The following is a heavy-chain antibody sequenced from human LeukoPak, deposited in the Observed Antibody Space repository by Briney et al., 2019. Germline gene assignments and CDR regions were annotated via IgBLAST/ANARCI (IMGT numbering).Heavy chain of an antibody. J-gene: IGHJ4*02. D-gene: IGHD2-2*01. V-gene: IGHV3-23*01. CDR1: GFTFSSYA. Sequence: GGSLRLSCAASGFTFSSYAMSWVRQAPGKGLEWVSAISGSGGRTYYADSVKGRFTISRDNSKNTLYLQMNSLRAEDTAVYYCAKDLSCSSTSCYANPLLYFDYWGQGTLVTVSS. CDR3: AKDLSCSSTSCYANPLLYFDY. CDR2: ISGSGGRT.